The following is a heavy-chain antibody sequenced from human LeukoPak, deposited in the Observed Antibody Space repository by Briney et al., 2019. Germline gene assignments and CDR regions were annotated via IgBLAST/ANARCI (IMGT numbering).Heavy chain of an antibody. J-gene: IGHJ4*02. V-gene: IGHV4-61*01. CDR2: TYYSGST. CDR3: ASSFDY. Sequence: SETLSLTCTVSGGSISSSSYYWSWIRQPPGKGLEWIGYTYYSGSTNYNPSLKSRVTISVDTSKNQFSLKLSSVTAADTAVYYCASSFDYWGQGTLVTVSS. CDR1: GGSISSSSYY.